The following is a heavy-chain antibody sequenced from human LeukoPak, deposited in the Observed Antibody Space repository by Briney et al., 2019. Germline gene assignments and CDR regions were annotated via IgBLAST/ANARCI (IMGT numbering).Heavy chain of an antibody. Sequence: ASVKVSCKASGYTFTGYYMHWVRQAPGQGLEWMGWINPNSGGTDYAQKFQGRVTMTRDTSISTAYMELSRLRSDDTAVYYCARGWGGNNAFDIWGQGTMVTVSS. CDR2: INPNSGGT. CDR1: GYTFTGYY. V-gene: IGHV1-2*02. D-gene: IGHD4-23*01. J-gene: IGHJ3*02. CDR3: ARGWGGNNAFDI.